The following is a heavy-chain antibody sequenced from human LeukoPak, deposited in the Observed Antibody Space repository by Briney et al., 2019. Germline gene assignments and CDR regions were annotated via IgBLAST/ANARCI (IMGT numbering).Heavy chain of an antibody. Sequence: GGSLRLSCAPSGFAVSSNYMSWVRQAPRKGLEWVSVLYSGGTTYYADSVKGRFTISRDNSKSTLYLQMNSLRAEDTAVYYCARDIGSGNYFDYWGQGTLVTVSS. CDR3: ARDIGSGNYFDY. CDR2: LYSGGTT. D-gene: IGHD1-26*01. CDR1: GFAVSSNY. V-gene: IGHV3-53*01. J-gene: IGHJ4*02.